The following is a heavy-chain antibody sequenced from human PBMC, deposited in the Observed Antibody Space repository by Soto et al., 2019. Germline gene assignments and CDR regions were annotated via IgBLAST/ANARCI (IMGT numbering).Heavy chain of an antibody. V-gene: IGHV3-30-3*01. CDR3: ARGYSGIVDDAFDI. D-gene: IGHD1-26*01. J-gene: IGHJ3*02. CDR1: GFTFSSYA. Sequence: GGSLRLSCAASGFTFSSYAMHWVRQAPGKGLEWVAVISYDGSNKYYADSVKGRFTISRDNSKNTLYLQMNSLRAEDTAVYYCARGYSGIVDDAFDIWGQGTMVTVSS. CDR2: ISYDGSNK.